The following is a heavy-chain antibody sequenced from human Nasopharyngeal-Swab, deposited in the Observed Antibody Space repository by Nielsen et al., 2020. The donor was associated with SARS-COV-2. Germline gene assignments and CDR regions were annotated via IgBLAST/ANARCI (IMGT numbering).Heavy chain of an antibody. CDR1: GFTFSPYW. D-gene: IGHD2/OR15-2a*01. J-gene: IGHJ4*02. Sequence: GGSLRLSCAASGFTFSPYWMTWVRQAPGKGLEWVANVKQDGTEKYFVDSVKGRFTISRDNAKNLLYLHMNSLRAEDTAVYYCARDEILDYWGQGTLVTVSS. CDR2: VKQDGTEK. CDR3: ARDEILDY. V-gene: IGHV3-7*01.